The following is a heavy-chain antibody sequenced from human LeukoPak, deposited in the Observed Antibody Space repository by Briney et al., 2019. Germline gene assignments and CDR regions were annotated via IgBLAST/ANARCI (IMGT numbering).Heavy chain of an antibody. Sequence: SVKVSCKASGGTFVNYAISWVRQAPGQGLEWMGGIIPIFGTANYAQKLQGRVTITADESTSTAYMELSSLRSEDTAVYYCARGTEEMATILGAFDIWGQGTMVTVSS. CDR2: IIPIFGTA. CDR1: GGTFVNYA. J-gene: IGHJ3*02. D-gene: IGHD5-24*01. V-gene: IGHV1-69*01. CDR3: ARGTEEMATILGAFDI.